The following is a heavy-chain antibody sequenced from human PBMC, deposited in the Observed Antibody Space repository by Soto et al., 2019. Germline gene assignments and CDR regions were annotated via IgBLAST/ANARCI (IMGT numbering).Heavy chain of an antibody. D-gene: IGHD4-17*01. CDR2: INGDGSST. Sequence: SGGSLRVSCAASGFTFSSYWMHWGRQAPGKGLVWVSRINGDGSSTGYADSVKGRFTISRDNAKNTLYLQMNSLRAEDTAVYYCARESDGANSLWGQGTLVTVSS. V-gene: IGHV3-74*01. CDR1: GFTFSSYW. J-gene: IGHJ4*02. CDR3: ARESDGANSL.